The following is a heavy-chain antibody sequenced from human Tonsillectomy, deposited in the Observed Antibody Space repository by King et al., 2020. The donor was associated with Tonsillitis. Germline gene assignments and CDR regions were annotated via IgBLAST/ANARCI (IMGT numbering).Heavy chain of an antibody. CDR3: AREEGNYYGSGSYYNY. J-gene: IGHJ4*02. Sequence: QLVQSGAEVKKPGSSVKVSCKASGGTFSSYAISWVRQAPGQGLEWMGRIIPILGIANYAQKFQGRVTITADKSTSTAYMELSSLRSEDTAVYYCAREEGNYYGSGSYYNYWGQGTLVTVSS. CDR2: IIPILGIA. V-gene: IGHV1-69*04. CDR1: GGTFSSYA. D-gene: IGHD3-10*01.